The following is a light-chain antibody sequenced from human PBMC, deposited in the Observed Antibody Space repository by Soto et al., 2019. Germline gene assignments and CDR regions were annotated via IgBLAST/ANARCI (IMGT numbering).Light chain of an antibody. CDR2: EVS. CDR1: SSDVGGYNY. CDR3: SSYAGSHNVV. Sequence: QPVRTQPHSASGSTGQSVTISCTGTSSDVGGYNYVSWYQQHPVKAPNLMIYEVSKRPSGVPDRFSGSNSGNTASLTVSGLQAEDESDYYCSSYAGSHNVVFGGGTNLTVL. J-gene: IGLJ2*01. V-gene: IGLV2-8*01.